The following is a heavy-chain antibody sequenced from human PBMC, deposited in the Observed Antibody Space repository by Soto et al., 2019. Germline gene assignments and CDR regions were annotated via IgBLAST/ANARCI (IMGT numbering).Heavy chain of an antibody. J-gene: IGHJ6*02. CDR2: INPSGGST. CDR1: GYTVTRYY. CDR3: ASSLYDFWSGYPGYYYYGMDV. D-gene: IGHD3-3*01. V-gene: IGHV1-46*01. Sequence: GASVKVSCKASGYTVTRYYMHWVLQGPGQRLERTGIINPSGGSTSYAQKFQGRVTMTRDTSTSTVYMELSSLRSEDTAVYYCASSLYDFWSGYPGYYYYGMDVWGQGTTVTVSS.